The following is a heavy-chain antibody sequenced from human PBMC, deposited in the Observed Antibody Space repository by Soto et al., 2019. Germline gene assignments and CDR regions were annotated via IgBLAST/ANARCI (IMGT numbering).Heavy chain of an antibody. D-gene: IGHD3-3*01. CDR2: IYYSGST. V-gene: IGHV4-30-4*01. CDR3: ARAFNYDFDYYGMDV. CDR1: GGTINSGDYY. Sequence: SETMSLTCTVSGGTINSGDYYWSWIRQPPGKGLEWIGYIYYSGSTYYNPSLKSRVTISVDTSKNQFSLKLSSVTAADTAVYYCARAFNYDFDYYGMDVWGQGTTVTVSS. J-gene: IGHJ6*02.